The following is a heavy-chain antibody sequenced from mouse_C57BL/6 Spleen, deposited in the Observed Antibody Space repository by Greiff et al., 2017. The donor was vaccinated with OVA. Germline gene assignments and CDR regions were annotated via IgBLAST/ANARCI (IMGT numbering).Heavy chain of an antibody. CDR1: GYTFTSYW. Sequence: QVQLQQPGTELVKPGASVQLSCTASGYTFTSYWMHWVKQRPGQGLAWIGNINPSNGGTTYNEKFKSKATLTVDKSSSTAYMQLSSLTSEDSAVYYCARSLYYYGSSHFDYWGQGTTLTVSS. CDR3: ARSLYYYGSSHFDY. V-gene: IGHV1-53*01. D-gene: IGHD1-1*01. J-gene: IGHJ2*01. CDR2: INPSNGGT.